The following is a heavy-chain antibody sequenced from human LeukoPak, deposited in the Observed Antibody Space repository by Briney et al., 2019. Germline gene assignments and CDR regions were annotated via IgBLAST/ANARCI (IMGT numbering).Heavy chain of an antibody. J-gene: IGHJ4*02. CDR3: AKAPATSCSGVYCYPFDH. V-gene: IGHV3-23*01. D-gene: IGHD2-15*01. CDR2: TSSSDAGT. CDR1: GYSISSGYH. Sequence: PSETLSLTCTVSGYSISSGYHWGWIRQAPGKGLEWVSATSSSDAGTYYAESVRGRFTISRDNSKNTLFLQMNSLRAEDAAVYYCAKAPATSCSGVYCYPFDHWGQGTLVTVSS.